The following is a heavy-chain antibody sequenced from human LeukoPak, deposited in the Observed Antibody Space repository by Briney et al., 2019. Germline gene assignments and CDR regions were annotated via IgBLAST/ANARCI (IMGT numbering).Heavy chain of an antibody. CDR1: GFTFSSYA. D-gene: IGHD6-19*01. CDR2: ISYDGSNK. J-gene: IGHJ4*02. Sequence: PGRSLRLSCAASGFTFSSYAMHWVRQAPGKGLEWVAVISYDGSNKYYADSVKGRFTISRDNSKNTLYLQMNSLRAEDTAVYYCAKEIAVAGTPYFDYWGQGTLVTVSA. V-gene: IGHV3-30*04. CDR3: AKEIAVAGTPYFDY.